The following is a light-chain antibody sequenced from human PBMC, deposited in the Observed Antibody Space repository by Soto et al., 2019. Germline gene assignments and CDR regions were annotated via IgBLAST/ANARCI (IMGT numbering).Light chain of an antibody. CDR1: QSVSSN. CDR2: GAS. V-gene: IGKV3-15*01. Sequence: EIGMTQSRATLSVSPGERATRSCRASQSVSSNLAWYQQKPGQAPRLLIYGASTRATGIPARFSGSGSGTEFTLTISSLQSEDFAVYYCQQYNNWPYTFGQGTKLEIK. J-gene: IGKJ2*01. CDR3: QQYNNWPYT.